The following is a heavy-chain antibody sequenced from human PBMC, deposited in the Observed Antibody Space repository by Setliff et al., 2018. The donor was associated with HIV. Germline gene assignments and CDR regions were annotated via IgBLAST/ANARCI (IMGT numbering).Heavy chain of an antibody. D-gene: IGHD2-21*01. CDR1: GFTFSSYA. V-gene: IGHV3-23*01. CDR2: ISKSGDNT. CDR3: AKGGLDSVFQSFDY. J-gene: IGHJ4*02. Sequence: PSETLRLSCAASGFTFSSYAMSWVRQAPGKGLEWVSGISKSGDNTYYADSVKGRFTISRDNSKNTLSLQMNSLRADDTAVFYCAKGGLDSVFQSFDYWGQGTLVTVTS.